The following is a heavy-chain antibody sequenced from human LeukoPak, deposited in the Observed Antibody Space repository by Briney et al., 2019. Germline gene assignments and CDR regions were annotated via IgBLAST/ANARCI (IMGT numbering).Heavy chain of an antibody. D-gene: IGHD4-11*01. Sequence: GGSLRLSCVASGFTFSHYGMHWVRQAPGKGLEWVAVIWNDGSNRYYADSVKGRFIISRDNSKNTVYLQMNSLRAADTSVYYCAKDAQRGFDYSNSLEYWGQGTLVTVSS. J-gene: IGHJ4*02. CDR1: GFTFSHYG. V-gene: IGHV3-33*06. CDR3: AKDAQRGFDYSNSLEY. CDR2: IWNDGSNR.